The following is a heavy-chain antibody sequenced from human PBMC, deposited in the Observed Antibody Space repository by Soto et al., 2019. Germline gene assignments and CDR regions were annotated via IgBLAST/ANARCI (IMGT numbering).Heavy chain of an antibody. CDR3: ARASYDSSTYYLDY. D-gene: IGHD3-22*01. CDR2: IYYSGST. J-gene: IGHJ4*02. CDR1: GASISSGDYY. V-gene: IGHV4-30-4*01. Sequence: SETLSLTSTVSGASISSGDYYWTWIRQPPGKGLEWIGSIYYSGSTYYNPSLKSRVTISVDTSNNQFSLKLSSVTAADTAVYYCARASYDSSTYYLDYWGQGTLVTVSS.